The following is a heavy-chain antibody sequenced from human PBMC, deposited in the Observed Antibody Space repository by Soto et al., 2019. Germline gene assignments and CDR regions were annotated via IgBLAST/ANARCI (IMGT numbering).Heavy chain of an antibody. J-gene: IGHJ6*03. CDR3: TRPVQLELPLSKDYYYYYMDV. V-gene: IGHV3-73*01. D-gene: IGHD1-1*01. CDR2: IRSKANSYAT. Sequence: PGGSLRLSCAASGFTFSGSAMHWVRQASGKGLEWVGRIRSKANSYATAYAASVKGRLTISRDDSKNTAYLQMNSLKTEDTAVYYCTRPVQLELPLSKDYYYYYMDVWGKGTTVTVSS. CDR1: GFTFSGSA.